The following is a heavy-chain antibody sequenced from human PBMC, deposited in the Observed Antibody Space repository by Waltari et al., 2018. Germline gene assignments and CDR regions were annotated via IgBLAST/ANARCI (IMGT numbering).Heavy chain of an antibody. CDR3: ASGHNAQSDY. Sequence: QVQLVQSGAEVKKPGSSVKVSCKASGRTFRSYAIRWVRQAPGQVLEWMGRIIPIFGTANDAQKFQGRGTITADKSTSTAYMELSSLRSEDTAVYYCASGHNAQSDYWGQGTLVTVSS. CDR1: GRTFRSYA. J-gene: IGHJ4*02. D-gene: IGHD1-1*01. CDR2: IIPIFGTA. V-gene: IGHV1-69*08.